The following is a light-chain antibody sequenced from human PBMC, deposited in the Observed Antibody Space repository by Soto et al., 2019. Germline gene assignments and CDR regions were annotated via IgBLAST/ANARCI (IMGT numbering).Light chain of an antibody. Sequence: DIKMTQSPSTLSASEGDRVTITCRTSQDISNYVAWYQQKPGKAPRLLIHAASTLQPGVPPRFRGSGSGTDFSLTISSLQPEDVATYYCQDYDSAPLTFGGGTKVDIK. CDR2: AAS. CDR1: QDISNY. CDR3: QDYDSAPLT. V-gene: IGKV1-27*01. J-gene: IGKJ4*01.